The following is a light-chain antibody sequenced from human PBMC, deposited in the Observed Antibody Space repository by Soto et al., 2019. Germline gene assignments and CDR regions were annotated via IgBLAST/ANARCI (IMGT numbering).Light chain of an antibody. CDR1: QSISSSY. Sequence: EIVLTQSPGTLSLSPGERATLSCRASQSISSSYLAWNQQKPGQAPRLLIYGTSNRATGIPDRFSGSGSGTYFTLTIIRLEPEDFAVYYCQHYGNSPPYTFGQGTRLEIK. CDR2: GTS. CDR3: QHYGNSPPYT. V-gene: IGKV3-20*01. J-gene: IGKJ2*01.